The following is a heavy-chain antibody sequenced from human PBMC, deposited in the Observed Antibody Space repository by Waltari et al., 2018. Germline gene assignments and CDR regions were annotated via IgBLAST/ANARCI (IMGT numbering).Heavy chain of an antibody. D-gene: IGHD3-10*01. CDR1: GGSISSGSYY. CDR3: ARALYGSGCYYQH. J-gene: IGHJ1*01. CDR2: IYTSGST. V-gene: IGHV4-61*09. Sequence: QVQLQESGPGLVKPSQTLSLTCTVSGGSISSGSYYWSWIRQPAGKGLEWIGYIYTSGSTNYNPALKSRVTISVDTSKNQFSLKLSSVTAADTAVYYCARALYGSGCYYQHWGQGTLVTVSS.